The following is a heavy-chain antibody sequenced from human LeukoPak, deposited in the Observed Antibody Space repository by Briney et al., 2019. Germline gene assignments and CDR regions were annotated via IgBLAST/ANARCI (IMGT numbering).Heavy chain of an antibody. D-gene: IGHD6-13*01. CDR3: AREGQQLPRGYFDY. Sequence: GGSLRLSCAASGFTFSSYEMNWVRQAPGKGLEWVSYISSSGSTIYYADSVKGRFTISRDNAKNSLYPQMNSLRAEDTAVYYCAREGQQLPRGYFDYWGQGTLVTVSS. J-gene: IGHJ4*02. CDR1: GFTFSSYE. V-gene: IGHV3-48*03. CDR2: ISSSGSTI.